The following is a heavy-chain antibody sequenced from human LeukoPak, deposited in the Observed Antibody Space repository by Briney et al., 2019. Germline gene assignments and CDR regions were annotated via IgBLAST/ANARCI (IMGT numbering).Heavy chain of an antibody. CDR3: ARGDSPSTVVVEAATPNYYYYGMDV. Sequence: QPGGSLRLSCAASGLTFSRYWMRWVRQAPGKGLEWVASIKEDGSEKLYVDSVKGRFAISRDNAKKSLYLQMNSLRAEDTAVYYCARGDSPSTVVVEAATPNYYYYGMDVWGQGTTATVSS. D-gene: IGHD2-15*01. V-gene: IGHV3-7*02. J-gene: IGHJ6*02. CDR2: IKEDGSEK. CDR1: GLTFSRYW.